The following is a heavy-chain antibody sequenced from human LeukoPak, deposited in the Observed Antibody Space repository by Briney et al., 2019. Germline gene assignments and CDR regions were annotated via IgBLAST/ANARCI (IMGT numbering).Heavy chain of an antibody. J-gene: IGHJ4*02. Sequence: GGSLRLSCAASGFTFSGSAMHWVRQASGKGLEWVGRIRSKANSYATAYAASVKGRFTISRDDSKNTAYLQMNSLKTEDTAVYYCTRRMTTVTIVDYWGQGILVTVSS. CDR2: IRSKANSYAT. CDR3: TRRMTTVTIVDY. CDR1: GFTFSGSA. D-gene: IGHD4-17*01. V-gene: IGHV3-73*01.